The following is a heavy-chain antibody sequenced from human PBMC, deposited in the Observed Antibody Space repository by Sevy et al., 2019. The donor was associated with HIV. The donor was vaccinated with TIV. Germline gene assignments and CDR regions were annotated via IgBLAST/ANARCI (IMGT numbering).Heavy chain of an antibody. J-gene: IGHJ4*02. V-gene: IGHV3-21*01. CDR1: GFTFSSYS. CDR2: ISSSSSYI. D-gene: IGHD3-10*01. CDR3: ARGEPPRGMVQGDHNDY. Sequence: GSLRLSCAASGFTFSSYSMNWVRQAPGKGLEWVSSISSSSSYIYYADSVKGRFTISRDNAKNSLYLQMNSLRAEDTAVYYCARGEPPRGMVQGDHNDYWGQGTLVTVSS.